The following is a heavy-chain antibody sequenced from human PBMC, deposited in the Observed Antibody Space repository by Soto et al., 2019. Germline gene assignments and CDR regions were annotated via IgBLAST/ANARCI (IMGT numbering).Heavy chain of an antibody. CDR3: AREVMAHYYYGMDV. Sequence: VGSLRLSCAASGFTFSSYSMNWVRQAPGKGLEWVSSISSSSSYIYYADSVKGRFTISRDNAKNSLYPQMNSLRAEDTAVYYCAREVMAHYYYGMDVWGQGTTVTVSS. V-gene: IGHV3-21*01. CDR1: GFTFSSYS. CDR2: ISSSSSYI. D-gene: IGHD2-21*01. J-gene: IGHJ6*02.